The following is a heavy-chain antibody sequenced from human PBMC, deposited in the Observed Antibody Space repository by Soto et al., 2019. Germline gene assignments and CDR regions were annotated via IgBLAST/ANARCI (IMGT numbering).Heavy chain of an antibody. J-gene: IGHJ4*02. CDR1: GFTFSSYG. CDR2: IWYDGSNK. CDR3: ARGEGFDC. V-gene: IGHV3-33*01. Sequence: QVQLVESGGGVVQPGRSLRLSCAASGFTFSSYGMHWVRQAPGKGLEWVAVIWYDGSNKYYADSVKGRFTISRDNSKKTLYLQMNSLRGEDTAVYYCARGEGFDCWGQGTLVTVSS. D-gene: IGHD3-16*01.